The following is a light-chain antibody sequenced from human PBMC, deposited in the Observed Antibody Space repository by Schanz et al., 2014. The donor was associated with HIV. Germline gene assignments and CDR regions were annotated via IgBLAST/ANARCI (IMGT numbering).Light chain of an antibody. J-gene: IGKJ1*01. CDR1: QSVSSSY. CDR2: GAS. Sequence: IVLTQSPGTLSLSPGERATLSCRASQSVSSSYFAWYQQKPGQAPRLLIYGASSRATGIPDRFSGSGSGTDFTLTISRLEPEDFAVYYCQQYGSSPLFGQGTKVEIK. V-gene: IGKV3-20*01. CDR3: QQYGSSPL.